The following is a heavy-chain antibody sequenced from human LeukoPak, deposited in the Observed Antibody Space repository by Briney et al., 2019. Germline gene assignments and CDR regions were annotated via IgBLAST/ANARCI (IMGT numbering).Heavy chain of an antibody. CDR2: IYASGST. V-gene: IGHV4-4*07. Sequence: PSETLSLTCTVSGGSISSYYWSWIRQPPGKGLEWIGRIYASGSTNYNPSPKSRVTMSVDTSKNQFSLELTSVTSADTAVYYCASGGYSGYEPDYWGQGTLVTVSS. CDR3: ASGGYSGYEPDY. D-gene: IGHD5-12*01. J-gene: IGHJ4*02. CDR1: GGSISSYY.